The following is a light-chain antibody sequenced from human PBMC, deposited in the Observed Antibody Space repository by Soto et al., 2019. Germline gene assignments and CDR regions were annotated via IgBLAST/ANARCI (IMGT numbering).Light chain of an antibody. V-gene: IGKV1-12*01. Sequence: DIKMTQSPSSVFASVGDRGTITCRASQPISTWLAWYQQKPGKAPKLLIYGATRLQSGVPSRFSGSGFETDFSLTISSLQPEDFATYYCQQANSIPLTFGGGTKVDIK. CDR3: QQANSIPLT. J-gene: IGKJ4*01. CDR2: GAT. CDR1: QPISTW.